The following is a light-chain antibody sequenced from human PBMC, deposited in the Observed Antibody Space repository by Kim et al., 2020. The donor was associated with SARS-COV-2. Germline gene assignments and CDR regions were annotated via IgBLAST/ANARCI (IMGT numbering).Light chain of an antibody. CDR1: SSDIGSHNY. CDR3: TSCTFTRPYV. V-gene: IGLV2-14*03. J-gene: IGLJ1*01. CDR2: DVT. Sequence: QSALTQPASVSGFPGQSITISCTGTSSDIGSHNYVSWYQQHPGTAPKLMIYDVTYRPSGFSDRFSGSKSGNTASLTISGLQAEDEADYYCTSCTFTRPYVLGTGTKVTVL.